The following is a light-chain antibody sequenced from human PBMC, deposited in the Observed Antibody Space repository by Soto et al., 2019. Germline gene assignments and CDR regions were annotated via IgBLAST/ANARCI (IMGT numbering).Light chain of an antibody. CDR1: SGHSSYA. CDR3: QTWGTGSWV. V-gene: IGLV4-69*01. J-gene: IGLJ3*02. Sequence: QSVLTQSPSASASLGASVKLTCTLSSGHSSYAIAWHQQQPEKGPRFLMKLNSDGSHYKGDGIPDRFSGSSSGAARYLTISSLQSEDEADYYCQTWGTGSWVFGGGTKLTVL. CDR2: LNSDGSH.